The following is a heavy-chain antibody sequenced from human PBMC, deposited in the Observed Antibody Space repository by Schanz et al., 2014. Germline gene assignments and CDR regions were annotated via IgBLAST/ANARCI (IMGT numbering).Heavy chain of an antibody. D-gene: IGHD1-26*01. V-gene: IGHV3-7*03. J-gene: IGHJ4*02. CDR3: AKDVVGATYGGGHYFDY. Sequence: VQLVESGGALVQPGGSLRLSCSASGFTFSDHWMSWVRQPPGKGLEWVANIKGDSSEKNYVDSVKGRFTLSRDNAKNSMYLQMNSLRAEDTAVYYCAKDVVGATYGGGHYFDYWGQGTLVTVSS. CDR1: GFTFSDHW. CDR2: IKGDSSEK.